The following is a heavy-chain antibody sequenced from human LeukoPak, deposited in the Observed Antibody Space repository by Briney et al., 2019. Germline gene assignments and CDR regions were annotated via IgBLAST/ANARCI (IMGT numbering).Heavy chain of an antibody. V-gene: IGHV3-48*03. CDR1: GFTFSSYE. CDR2: ISSSGSAI. CDR3: AREGHYNFDY. D-gene: IGHD3-10*01. Sequence: QPGGSLRLSCAVSGFTFSSYEMNWVRQAPGKGLEWVSYISSSGSAIYYADSVKGRFTISRDNAKNSLYLQMNSLRAEDTGVYYCAREGHYNFDYWGQGILVTVSS. J-gene: IGHJ4*02.